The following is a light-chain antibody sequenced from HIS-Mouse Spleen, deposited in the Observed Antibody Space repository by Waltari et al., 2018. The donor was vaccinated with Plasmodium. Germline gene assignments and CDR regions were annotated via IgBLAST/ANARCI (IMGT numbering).Light chain of an antibody. CDR3: QQYYSFPYT. CDR1: QSIRSR. J-gene: IGKJ2*01. Sequence: DIQMTQSPSTLSASVGDRVTITRRASQSIRSRLAWYQQKPGKAPKLLIYKASSLESGVPARFSGSGSGTEFTLTISSLQPDDFATYYCQQYYSFPYTFGQGTKLEIK. CDR2: KAS. V-gene: IGKV1-5*03.